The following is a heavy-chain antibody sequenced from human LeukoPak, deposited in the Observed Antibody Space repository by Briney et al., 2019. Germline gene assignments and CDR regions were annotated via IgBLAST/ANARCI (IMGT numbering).Heavy chain of an antibody. CDR3: TRALGSYTSFDS. D-gene: IGHD2-2*02. CDR2: IYYSGST. V-gene: IGHV4-59*01. CDR1: GGSISSYY. J-gene: IGHJ4*02. Sequence: SETPSLTCTVSGGSISSYYWSWIRQPPGKGLEWIGYIYYSGSTNYNPSFKSRVTISVDTSKNQFSLKLSSVTAADTAVYYCTRALGSYTSFDSWGQGTLVTVSS.